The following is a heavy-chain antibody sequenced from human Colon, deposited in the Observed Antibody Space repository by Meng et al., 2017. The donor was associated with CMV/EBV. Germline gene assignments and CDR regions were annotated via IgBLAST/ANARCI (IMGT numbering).Heavy chain of an antibody. CDR2: IKHDGGEK. Sequence: GESLKISCAVSGFTLSSYFMSWVRQAPGKGLEWVANIKHDGGEKYYVDSVKGRFTISRDNAKSTQYLQMNSLRAEDTAIYYCARRLPYYGMDVWGQGTTVTVSS. V-gene: IGHV3-7*01. CDR1: GFTLSSYF. J-gene: IGHJ6*02. CDR3: ARRLPYYGMDV.